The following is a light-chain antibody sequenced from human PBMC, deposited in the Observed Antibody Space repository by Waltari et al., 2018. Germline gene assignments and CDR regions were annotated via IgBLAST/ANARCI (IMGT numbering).Light chain of an antibody. J-gene: IGLJ3*02. CDR2: SNN. CDR1: SSNLGSNT. CDR3: AAWDDSLNGRGV. V-gene: IGLV1-44*01. Sequence: QSVLTQPPSASGTPGQRVTISCSGSSSNLGSNTVNWYQQLPGTAPKLLIYSNNQRPSGVPDRFSGSKSGTSASLAISGLQSEDEADYYCAAWDDSLNGRGVFGGGTKLTVL.